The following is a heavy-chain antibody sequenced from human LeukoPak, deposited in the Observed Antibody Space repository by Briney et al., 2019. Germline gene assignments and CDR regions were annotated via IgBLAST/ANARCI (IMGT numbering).Heavy chain of an antibody. CDR1: GCTFSSYA. V-gene: IGHV3-23*01. CDR2: ISGSGDNT. Sequence: GGSLRLSCAASGCTFSSYAMSWVRQAPGKGLEWVSGISGSGDNTYYADSVNGRFSISRDNSKSTLYVQVNSLGTEDTAAYYCAKGSYYDSSGSFYFDYWGQGTLVTASS. CDR3: AKGSYYDSSGSFYFDY. J-gene: IGHJ4*02. D-gene: IGHD3-22*01.